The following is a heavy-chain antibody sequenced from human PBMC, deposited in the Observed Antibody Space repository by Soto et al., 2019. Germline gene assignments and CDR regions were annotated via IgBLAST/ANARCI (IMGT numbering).Heavy chain of an antibody. Sequence: QITLKESGPPLVKPTQTLTLTCTFSGFSLSTSGVGVGWIRQPPGKALEWLALIYWDDDKRYSPSLKSRLTITKDTSKNQVVLTMTNMDPVDTATYYCAHRRSPAGSRRGAFDIWGQGTMVTVSS. D-gene: IGHD1-1*01. V-gene: IGHV2-5*02. CDR2: IYWDDDK. CDR1: GFSLSTSGVG. J-gene: IGHJ3*02. CDR3: AHRRSPAGSRRGAFDI.